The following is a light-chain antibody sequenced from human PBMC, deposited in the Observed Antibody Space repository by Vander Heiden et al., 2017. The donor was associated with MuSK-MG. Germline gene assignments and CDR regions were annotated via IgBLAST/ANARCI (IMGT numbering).Light chain of an antibody. CDR1: QSISNY. J-gene: IGKJ1*01. V-gene: IGKV1-39*01. CDR3: QQTDSLPQT. Sequence: DIQMTQSPSSLSASVGDRVTIACRASQSISNYLNWYQQKPGKAPHLLIYAASSLQSGVPSRFSGSGSGTGFTLTISRLQPDDFATYYCQQTDSLPQTFGQGTKVEIK. CDR2: AAS.